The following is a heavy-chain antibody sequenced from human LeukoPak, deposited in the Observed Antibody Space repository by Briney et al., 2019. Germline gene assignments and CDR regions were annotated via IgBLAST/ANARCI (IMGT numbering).Heavy chain of an antibody. CDR3: ARALPRGFLEWFDY. D-gene: IGHD3-3*01. Sequence: ASVNVSCKASGYTFTSYGISWVRQAPGQGLEWMGWISAYNGNTNYAQKLQGRVTMTTDTSTSTAYMELRSLRSDDTAVYYCARALPRGFLEWFDYWGQGTLVTVSS. CDR2: ISAYNGNT. V-gene: IGHV1-18*01. J-gene: IGHJ4*02. CDR1: GYTFTSYG.